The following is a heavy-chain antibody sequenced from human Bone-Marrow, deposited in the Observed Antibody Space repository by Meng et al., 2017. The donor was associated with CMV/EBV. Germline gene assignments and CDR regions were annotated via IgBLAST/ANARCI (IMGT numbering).Heavy chain of an antibody. CDR3: ARENYYDSSGYWDY. CDR1: GGSISSSSYY. D-gene: IGHD3-22*01. J-gene: IGHJ4*02. Sequence: SETLSLTCTVSGGSISSSSYYWGWIRQPPGKGLEWIGSIYYSGSTYYNPSLKSRGTISVDTSKNQYSLKLSSVTAADTAVYYCARENYYDSSGYWDYWGQGTLVTVSS. CDR2: IYYSGST. V-gene: IGHV4-39*07.